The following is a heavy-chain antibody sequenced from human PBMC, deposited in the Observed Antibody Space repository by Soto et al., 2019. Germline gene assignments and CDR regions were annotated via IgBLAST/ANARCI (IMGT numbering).Heavy chain of an antibody. D-gene: IGHD2-21*02. CDR3: ARVLSKYCSGGDCYYYYGMDV. Sequence: SETLSLTCTVSGGCISSGGYYWSWIRQPPGKGLEWIGYIFYSGSTYYNPSLKSRVTISVHTSKNQFSLKLSSVIAADTAVYYCARVLSKYCSGGDCYYYYGMDVWGQGTTVTVSS. CDR2: IFYSGST. J-gene: IGHJ6*02. V-gene: IGHV4-30-4*01. CDR1: GGCISSGGYY.